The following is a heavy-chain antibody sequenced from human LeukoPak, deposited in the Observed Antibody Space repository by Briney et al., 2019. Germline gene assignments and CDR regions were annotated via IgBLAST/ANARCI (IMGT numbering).Heavy chain of an antibody. D-gene: IGHD6-13*01. CDR2: ISSNGGST. CDR1: GFTFSSYA. V-gene: IGHV3-64D*09. CDR3: VKLSSRVSQTIDY. J-gene: IGHJ4*02. Sequence: GGSLRLSCSASGFTFSSYAMHWVRQAPGKGLEYVSGISSNGGSTHYADSVKGRITISRDNSKNTLYLQMSSLRAEDTAVYYCVKLSSRVSQTIDYWGQGTLVTVSS.